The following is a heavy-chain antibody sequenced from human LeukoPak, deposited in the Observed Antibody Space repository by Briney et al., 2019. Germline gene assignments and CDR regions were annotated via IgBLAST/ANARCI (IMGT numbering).Heavy chain of an antibody. J-gene: IGHJ4*02. CDR3: ARVDTAMVTGLDY. CDR1: GGSISSYY. D-gene: IGHD5-18*01. V-gene: IGHV4-59*01. CDR2: IYYSGST. Sequence: PSETLSLTCTVSGGSISSYYWSWIRQPPGKGLEWIGYIYYSGSTNYNPSLKSRVTISVDTSKNQFSLKLSSVTAADTAVYYCARVDTAMVTGLDYWGQGTLATVSS.